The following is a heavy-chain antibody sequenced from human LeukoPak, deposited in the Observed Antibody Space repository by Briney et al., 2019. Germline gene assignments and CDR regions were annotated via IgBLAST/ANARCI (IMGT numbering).Heavy chain of an antibody. J-gene: IGHJ4*02. V-gene: IGHV4-61*02. D-gene: IGHD1-14*01. CDR2: VYTRGST. CDR3: AREVRLSFPEYYFDY. CDR1: GGSISSGSYY. Sequence: PSETLSLTCTVSGGSISSGSYYWSWIRQSAGKGLEWIGRVYTRGSTDYNPSLRSRVTISIDTSENHFSLKLSSVTAADTAVYYCAREVRLSFPEYYFDYWGQGTLVTVSS.